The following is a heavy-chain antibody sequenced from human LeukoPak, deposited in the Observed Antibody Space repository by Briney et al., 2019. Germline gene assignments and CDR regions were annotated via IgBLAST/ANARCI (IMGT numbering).Heavy chain of an antibody. Sequence: KTSETLSLTCTVPGGSIRNYHWSWIRQPAGKGLEWIGRIYSSGSTNYNPSLKSRLTMSVVTSKNQFSLKLTSVTAADTAVYYCARGPDRRDGYKSLDYWGQGILVTVSS. J-gene: IGHJ4*02. CDR1: GGSIRNYH. V-gene: IGHV4-4*07. CDR2: IYSSGST. D-gene: IGHD5-24*01. CDR3: ARGPDRRDGYKSLDY.